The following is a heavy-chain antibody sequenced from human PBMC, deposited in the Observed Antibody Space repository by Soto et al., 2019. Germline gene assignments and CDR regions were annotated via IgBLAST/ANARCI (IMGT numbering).Heavy chain of an antibody. J-gene: IGHJ6*02. CDR2: ISYDGSNK. CDR3: ARAQYSSSSFYYYYYGMDV. D-gene: IGHD6-6*01. CDR1: GFTFSSYA. V-gene: IGHV3-30-3*01. Sequence: SLRLSCAASGFTFSSYAMHWVRQAPGKGLEWVAVISYDGSNKYYADSVKGRFTISRDNSKNTLYLQMNSLRAEDTAVYYCARAQYSSSSFYYYYYGMDVWGQGTTVTVSS.